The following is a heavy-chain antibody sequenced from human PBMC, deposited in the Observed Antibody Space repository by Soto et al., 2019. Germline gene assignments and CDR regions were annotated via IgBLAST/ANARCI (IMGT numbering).Heavy chain of an antibody. CDR1: GYNFISHY. CDR2: INPSGGST. V-gene: IGHV1-46*01. J-gene: IGHJ4*02. D-gene: IGHD2-2*01. Sequence: QVLLVQSGAEVTRPGASLKVSCKASGYNFISHYIHWVRQAPGQGLEWMGFINPSGGSTTHAQNFQGSLSMTRYTSTSTVYMELSGLRSEDAAVYYCARDYLSSKSSLSYFDYWGQGTLVTVSS. CDR3: ARDYLSSKSSLSYFDY.